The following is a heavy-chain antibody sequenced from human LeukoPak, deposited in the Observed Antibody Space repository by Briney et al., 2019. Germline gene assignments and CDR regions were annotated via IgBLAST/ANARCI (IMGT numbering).Heavy chain of an antibody. CDR2: IYSGGST. CDR1: GFTVGNNY. CDR3: AGDTSDP. J-gene: IGHJ5*02. Sequence: GGSLRLSCAASGFTVGNNYMGWVRQAPGKGLEWVSVIYSGGSTYYSDSVKGRFTISRDNSKNTLYLQMNSLRAEDTAVYYCAGDTSDPWGQGTLVTVSS. V-gene: IGHV3-66*01.